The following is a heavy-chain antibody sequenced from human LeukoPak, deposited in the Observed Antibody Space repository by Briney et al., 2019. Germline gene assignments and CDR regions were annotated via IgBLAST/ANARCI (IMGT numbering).Heavy chain of an antibody. D-gene: IGHD5-18*01. J-gene: IGHJ3*02. CDR2: INPNSGAT. Sequence: ASVKVSCKASGYTFTVYYMQWVRQAPGQGLEWMGWINPNSGATNYAQKFQGRVTMTRDTSISTAYMELDRLKSDDTAVYYCARGDRGYSYGFDAFDIWGQGTMVTVSS. CDR1: GYTFTVYY. CDR3: ARGDRGYSYGFDAFDI. V-gene: IGHV1-2*02.